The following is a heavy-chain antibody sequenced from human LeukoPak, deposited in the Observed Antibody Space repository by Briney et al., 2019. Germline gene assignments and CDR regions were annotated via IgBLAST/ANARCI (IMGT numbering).Heavy chain of an antibody. CDR1: GYTFISYG. J-gene: IGHJ4*02. V-gene: IGHV1-18*01. Sequence: ASVKVSCKASGYTFISYGISWVRQAPGQGLEWMGWISAYNGNTNYAQKLQGRVTMTTDTSTSTAYMELRSLRSDDTAVYYCARGPTLLWFGEELNYFDYWGQGTLVTVSS. CDR3: ARGPTLLWFGEELNYFDY. CDR2: ISAYNGNT. D-gene: IGHD3-10*01.